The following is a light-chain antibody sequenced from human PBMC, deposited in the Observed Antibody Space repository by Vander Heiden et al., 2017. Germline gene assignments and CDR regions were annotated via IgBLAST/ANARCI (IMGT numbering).Light chain of an antibody. J-gene: IGKJ2*01. V-gene: IGKV3-20*01. Sequence: EIVLTPSPGTLSLSPGERDTLSCRASQSVSSSYLAWYQQKPGQPPRLLIYGASSRATGIPDRFSGSGSGTDFTLTISRLEPEDFAVYYCQQYGSSLGTFGQGTKLEIK. CDR2: GAS. CDR1: QSVSSSY. CDR3: QQYGSSLGT.